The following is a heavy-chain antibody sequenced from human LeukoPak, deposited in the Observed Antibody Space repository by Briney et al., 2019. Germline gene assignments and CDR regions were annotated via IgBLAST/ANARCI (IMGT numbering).Heavy chain of an antibody. J-gene: IGHJ4*02. CDR1: GLTVTNAW. V-gene: IGHV3-15*07. CDR3: TTGIRGD. Sequence: PGGSLRLSCSASGLTVTNAWMNWVRQAPGEGLDWVGRIASKTDGGATDYAAPVKGRFTISRDDSKNTLNLQMNSLKTEDTAVYYCTTGIRGDWGQGTLVTVSS. D-gene: IGHD3-10*01. CDR2: IASKTDGGAT.